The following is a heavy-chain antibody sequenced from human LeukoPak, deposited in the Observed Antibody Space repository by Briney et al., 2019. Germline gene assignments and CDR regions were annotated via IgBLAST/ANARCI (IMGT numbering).Heavy chain of an antibody. CDR1: SGSISSGGYS. CDR3: ARGRVVVPAARGAYGY. CDR2: IYHSGST. V-gene: IGHV4-30-2*01. D-gene: IGHD2-2*01. Sequence: SQTLSLTCAVSSGSISSGGYSWSWIRQPPGKGLEWIGYIYHSGSTYYNPSLKSRVTISVDTSKNQFSLKLSSVTAADTAVYYCARGRVVVPAARGAYGYWGQGTLVTVSS. J-gene: IGHJ4*02.